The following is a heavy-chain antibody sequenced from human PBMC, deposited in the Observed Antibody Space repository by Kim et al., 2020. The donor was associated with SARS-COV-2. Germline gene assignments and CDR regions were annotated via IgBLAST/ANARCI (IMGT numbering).Heavy chain of an antibody. CDR2: ISSSSTYT. Sequence: GGSLRLSCAASGFTFASYSINWVRQAPGRGLEWVSSISSSSTYTYYADSVKGRFTVSRENAKNSLYLQMSSLRAEDTAVYFCARGYSGSSYYWGQGTLVTVSS. D-gene: IGHD1-26*01. V-gene: IGHV3-21*01. CDR1: GFTFASYS. J-gene: IGHJ4*02. CDR3: ARGYSGSSYY.